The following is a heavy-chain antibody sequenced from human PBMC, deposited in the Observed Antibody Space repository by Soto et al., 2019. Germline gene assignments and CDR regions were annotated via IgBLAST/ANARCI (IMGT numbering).Heavy chain of an antibody. Sequence: GGSLRLSCAASGFPFSSYAMTWVRLAPGKGLEWVSLIGGSGGSTYYADSVKGRFTISRDNSRDTLYLQMNSLRAEDTAIYYCAKVHGSGSYNNFPDYWGQGTTVTVSS. V-gene: IGHV3-23*01. CDR2: IGGSGGST. CDR3: AKVHGSGSYNNFPDY. D-gene: IGHD3-10*01. J-gene: IGHJ4*03. CDR1: GFPFSSYA.